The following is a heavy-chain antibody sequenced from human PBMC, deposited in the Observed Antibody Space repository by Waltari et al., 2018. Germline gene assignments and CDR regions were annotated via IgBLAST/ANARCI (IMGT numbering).Heavy chain of an antibody. D-gene: IGHD7-27*01. CDR3: AREFESLGISDY. Sequence: EVPLVESGGGLVKPGGSLRLSCAASGFTFSSYSMNWVRQAPGKGLEWVSSISSSSSYIYYADSVKGRFTISRDNAKNSLYLQMNSLRAEDTAVYYCAREFESLGISDYWGQGTLVTVSS. J-gene: IGHJ4*02. CDR1: GFTFSSYS. CDR2: ISSSSSYI. V-gene: IGHV3-21*01.